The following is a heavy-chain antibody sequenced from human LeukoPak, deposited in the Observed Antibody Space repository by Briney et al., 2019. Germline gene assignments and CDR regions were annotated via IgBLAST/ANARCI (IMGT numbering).Heavy chain of an antibody. D-gene: IGHD3-10*01. V-gene: IGHV3-7*01. CDR1: EFTFTTYW. Sequence: PGGSLRLPCAASEFTFTTYWMGWVRQAPGKGLEWVANISPDGSEKYYVDSVKGRFTISRDNAKNSLYLQMNSLRAEDAALYYCARPLKYYYGSETYFWFDRWGQGTLVTVSS. CDR2: ISPDGSEK. J-gene: IGHJ5*02. CDR3: ARPLKYYYGSETYFWFDR.